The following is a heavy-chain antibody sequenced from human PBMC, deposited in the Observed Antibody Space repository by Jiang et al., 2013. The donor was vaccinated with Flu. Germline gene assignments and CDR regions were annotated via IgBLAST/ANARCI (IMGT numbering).Heavy chain of an antibody. J-gene: IGHJ4*02. D-gene: IGHD3-22*01. V-gene: IGHV1-2*06. CDR2: LNPNSGDT. Sequence: VKVSCKASGYTFIANYMHWVRQAPGQGLEWMGRLNPNSGDTNYAQKFQGRVTMTRDTSISTAYMELSSLRSDDTAVYYCARALYYDSTAYYYDFWGQGTLVTVSS. CDR3: ARALYYDSTAYYYDF. CDR1: GYTFIANY.